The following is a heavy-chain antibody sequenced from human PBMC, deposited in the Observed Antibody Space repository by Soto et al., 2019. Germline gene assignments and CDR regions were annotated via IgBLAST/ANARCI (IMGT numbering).Heavy chain of an antibody. J-gene: IGHJ5*02. CDR3: ARDFSGWPPRWVWYNWFDP. CDR2: TYYRSKWYN. CDR1: GDSVSSNSAA. Sequence: SQTLSLTCAISGDSVSSNSAAWNWIRQSPSRGLEWLGRTYYRSKWYNDYAVSVKSRITINPDTSKNQFSLQLNSVTPEDTAVYYCARDFSGWPPRWVWYNWFDPWGQGTLVTVSS. V-gene: IGHV6-1*01. D-gene: IGHD6-19*01.